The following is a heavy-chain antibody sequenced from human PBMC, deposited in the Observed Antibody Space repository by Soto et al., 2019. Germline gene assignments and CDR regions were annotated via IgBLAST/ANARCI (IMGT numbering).Heavy chain of an antibody. J-gene: IGHJ4*02. CDR2: TGSGTGPG. V-gene: IGHV1-69*06. Sequence: QVQLVRSGAEVKKPGSSVKVSCKASGGTFSSNPISWVRQGPGQGLEWMGGTGSGTGPGNHAQKFQGRLTITADKSSSTAYMELSSLSSEDTAVYYCARRDSGGYYRYFDSWGQGTLVTVSS. CDR1: GGTFSSNP. CDR3: ARRDSGGYYRYFDS. D-gene: IGHD2-21*02.